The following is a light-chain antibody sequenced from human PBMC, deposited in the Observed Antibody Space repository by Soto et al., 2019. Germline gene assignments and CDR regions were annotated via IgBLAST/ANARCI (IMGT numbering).Light chain of an antibody. J-gene: IGLJ1*01. CDR3: AAWDDNLNGYV. Sequence: QSVLTQPPSASGTPGQRVTISCSGSSSNIGSNNVNWYQQLPGTAPKLLIHTNNQRPSGVPDRFSGSKSGTSASLAISGLQSEDEADYYCAAWDDNLNGYVFGPGTKLTVL. CDR2: TNN. V-gene: IGLV1-44*01. CDR1: SSNIGSNN.